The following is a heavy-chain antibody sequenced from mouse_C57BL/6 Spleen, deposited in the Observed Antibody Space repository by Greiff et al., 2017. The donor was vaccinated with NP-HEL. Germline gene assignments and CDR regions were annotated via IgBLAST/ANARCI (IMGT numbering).Heavy chain of an antibody. Sequence: VQLQQSGAELARPGASVKLSCKASGYTFTSYGISGVKQRTGQGLEWIGEIYPRSGNTYYNEKFKGKATLTADKSSSTAYMELRSLTSEDSAVYFCARGGSNYAYFDVWGTGTTVTVSS. D-gene: IGHD2-5*01. J-gene: IGHJ1*03. CDR3: ARGGSNYAYFDV. V-gene: IGHV1-81*01. CDR1: GYTFTSYG. CDR2: IYPRSGNT.